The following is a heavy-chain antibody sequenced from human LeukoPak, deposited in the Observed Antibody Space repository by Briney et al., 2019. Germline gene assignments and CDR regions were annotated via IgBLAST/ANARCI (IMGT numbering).Heavy chain of an antibody. D-gene: IGHD6-13*01. CDR1: GFTVSSNY. J-gene: IGHJ4*02. Sequence: GGSLRLSCAASGFTVSSNYMSWVRQAPGKGLGWVSVIYSGGSTYYADSVKGRFTISRDNAKNTLYLQMNSLRAEDTAVYYCASASSHRIAAGGDYWGQGTLVTVSS. CDR3: ASASSHRIAAGGDY. CDR2: IYSGGST. V-gene: IGHV3-66*01.